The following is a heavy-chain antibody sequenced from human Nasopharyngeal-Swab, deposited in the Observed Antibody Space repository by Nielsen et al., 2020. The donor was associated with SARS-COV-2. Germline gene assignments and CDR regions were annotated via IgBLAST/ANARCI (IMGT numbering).Heavy chain of an antibody. V-gene: IGHV4-39*07. CDR3: ARARTRVTTFDY. CDR1: GGSISSSSYY. CDR2: IYYSGST. D-gene: IGHD4-17*01. J-gene: IGHJ4*02. Sequence: SETLSLTCTVSGGSISSSSYYWGWIRQPPGKGLEWIGSIYYSGSTYYNPSLKSRATISVDTSKNQFSLKLSSVTAADTAVYYCARARTRVTTFDYWGQGTLVTVSS.